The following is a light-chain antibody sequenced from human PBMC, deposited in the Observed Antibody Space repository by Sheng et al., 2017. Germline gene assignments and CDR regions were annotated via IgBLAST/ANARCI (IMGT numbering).Light chain of an antibody. V-gene: IGKV1-9*01. CDR1: QGIRTY. CDR2: AAS. Sequence: DIQVTQSPSFLSASVGDRVTITCRASQGIRTYLAWYQEKTGKAPELLIYAASTLQSGVPSRFSGSGSGTDFTLTISCLQSEDFATYYCQQYYSFPYTFGQGTKLEIK. J-gene: IGKJ2*01. CDR3: QQYYSFPYT.